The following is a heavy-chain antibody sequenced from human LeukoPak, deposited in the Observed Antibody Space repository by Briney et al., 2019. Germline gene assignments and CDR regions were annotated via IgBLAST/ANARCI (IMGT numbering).Heavy chain of an antibody. Sequence: GGSLRLSCAASGFTFSSYGMHWVRQAPGKGLEWVAVIWYGGSNKYYADSVKGRFTISRDNSKNTLYLQMNSLRAEDTAVYYCAKDDSSGYPNWFDPWGQGTLVTVSS. D-gene: IGHD3-22*01. CDR2: IWYGGSNK. CDR1: GFTFSSYG. CDR3: AKDDSSGYPNWFDP. V-gene: IGHV3-33*06. J-gene: IGHJ5*02.